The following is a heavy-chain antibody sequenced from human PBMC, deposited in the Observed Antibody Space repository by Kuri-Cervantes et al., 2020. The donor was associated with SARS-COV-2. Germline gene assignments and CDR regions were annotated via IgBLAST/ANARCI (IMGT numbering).Heavy chain of an antibody. D-gene: IGHD3-22*01. CDR2: TSADRTKE. CDR1: GFTFSSYG. V-gene: IGHV3-33*05. Sequence: GESLKISCAASGFTFSSYGMHWVRQAPGKGLEWVAATSADRTKEYYLDSVKGRFAISRDNSKNTVYLQINSLRAEDTAVYYCARDSDTTGYYWYFDLWGRGTLVTVSS. CDR3: ARDSDTTGYYWYFDL. J-gene: IGHJ2*01.